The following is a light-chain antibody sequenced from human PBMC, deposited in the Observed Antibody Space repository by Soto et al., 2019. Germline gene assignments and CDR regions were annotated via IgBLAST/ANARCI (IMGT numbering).Light chain of an antibody. CDR1: QSINNL. V-gene: IGKV1-5*03. Sequence: DIQMTQSPSTLSASVGDSVTITCRASQSINNLLAWYQQKPGRAPTLLIYKASTLQSGVRSRFIGRGSGPEFSLTISSLQPDDSASLYCQRYSAYPPTVGQGTRLEIK. J-gene: IGKJ5*01. CDR2: KAS. CDR3: QRYSAYPPT.